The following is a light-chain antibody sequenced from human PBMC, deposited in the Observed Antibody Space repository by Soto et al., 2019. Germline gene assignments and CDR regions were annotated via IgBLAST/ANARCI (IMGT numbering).Light chain of an antibody. V-gene: IGKV3-15*01. CDR2: DVS. J-gene: IGKJ5*01. Sequence: EIVMTHSPVTLSVSPGERATLSCRAGQGVTTNFAWYQQKSGQSPRLLIYDVSIRATGVPARFSGTGSETDFTLTISGLQSEDSAVYFCQQYNNWPFSFGQGTRL. CDR3: QQYNNWPFS. CDR1: QGVTTN.